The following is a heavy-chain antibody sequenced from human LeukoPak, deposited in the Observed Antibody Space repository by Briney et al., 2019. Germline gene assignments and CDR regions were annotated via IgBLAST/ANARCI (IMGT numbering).Heavy chain of an antibody. CDR3: ARHQGGYDGWRFRYYYYYGMDV. J-gene: IGHJ6*02. CDR2: IYPGDSDT. D-gene: IGHD5-12*01. CDR1: GYSFTSYW. Sequence: GESLKISCKGSGYSFTSYWIGWVRQMPGKGLEWMGIIYPGDSDTRYSPSFQGQVTISADKSISTAYLQWSSLKASDTAMYYRARHQGGYDGWRFRYYYYYGMDVWGQGTTVTVSS. V-gene: IGHV5-51*01.